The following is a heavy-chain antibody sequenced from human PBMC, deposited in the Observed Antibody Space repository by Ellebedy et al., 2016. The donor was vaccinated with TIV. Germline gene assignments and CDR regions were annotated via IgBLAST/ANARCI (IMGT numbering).Heavy chain of an antibody. Sequence: PGGSLRLSCAASGFTFSGYYMSWFRQAPGKGPEWVSYISYSGDLMYYADSVKGRFTTSRDNAENSLYLQMNSLSAEDTAVYYCARLGVIAAAGASDYWGQGTLVIVSS. V-gene: IGHV3-11*01. J-gene: IGHJ4*02. CDR2: ISYSGDLM. CDR3: ARLGVIAAAGASDY. CDR1: GFTFSGYY. D-gene: IGHD6-13*01.